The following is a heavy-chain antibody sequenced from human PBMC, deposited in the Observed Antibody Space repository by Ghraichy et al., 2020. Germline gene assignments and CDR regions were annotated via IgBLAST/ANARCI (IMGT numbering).Heavy chain of an antibody. D-gene: IGHD3-3*01. J-gene: IGHJ5*02. V-gene: IGHV4-59*01. CDR3: PRGGHDFWSGYTFHWFDP. CDR1: GGSIINYY. Sequence: SETLSLTCTVSGGSIINYYWSWIRQPPGKGLEWIGYIYYRGSTNYNPSLKSRVTISVDTSRNQFSLKLSSVTAADTAVHYFPRGGHDFWSGYTFHWFDPWGQGTLVTVSS. CDR2: IYYRGST.